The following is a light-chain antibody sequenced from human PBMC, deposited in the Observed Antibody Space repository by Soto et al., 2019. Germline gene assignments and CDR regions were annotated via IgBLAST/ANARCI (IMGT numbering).Light chain of an antibody. J-gene: IGKJ1*01. V-gene: IGKV3-20*01. Sequence: EIVLTQSPGTLSLSPGERDTLSCRASQSLSSSYLAWYQQKPGQAPSLLIYGTSSRATGIPDRFSGSGSGTDFTLTISRLEPEDFAVYYCHQYGSSRGTFGQGTKVEIK. CDR1: QSLSSSY. CDR3: HQYGSSRGT. CDR2: GTS.